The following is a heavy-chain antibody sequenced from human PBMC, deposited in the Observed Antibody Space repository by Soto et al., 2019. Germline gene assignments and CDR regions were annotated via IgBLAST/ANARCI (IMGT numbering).Heavy chain of an antibody. CDR3: AILPTGLRSFMDV. CDR1: GYTFTGYY. CDR2: INPNSGGT. V-gene: IGHV1-2*02. D-gene: IGHD5-12*01. J-gene: IGHJ6*02. Sequence: GASVKVSCKASGYTFTGYYMHWVRQALGQGLEWMGWINPNSGGTNYAQKFQGRVTMTRDTSISTAYMELSRLRSDDTAVYYCAILPTGLRSFMDVWGQGTTVTVSS.